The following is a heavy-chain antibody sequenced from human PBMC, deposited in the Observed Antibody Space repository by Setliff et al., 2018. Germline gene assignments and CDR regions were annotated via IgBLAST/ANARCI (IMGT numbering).Heavy chain of an antibody. V-gene: IGHV1-18*01. J-gene: IGHJ4*01. CDR3: AREIRNMCYFDS. CDR1: GYNFITFG. D-gene: IGHD3-10*01. Sequence: ASVKVSCKTSGYNFITFGISWVRQAPGQGLEWLGWIAPYNGNTDYAQKFQGRVTMTTDTSTNTAHMELRSLTSADTAIYYCAREIRNMCYFDSWGRGTLVTVSS. CDR2: IAPYNGNT.